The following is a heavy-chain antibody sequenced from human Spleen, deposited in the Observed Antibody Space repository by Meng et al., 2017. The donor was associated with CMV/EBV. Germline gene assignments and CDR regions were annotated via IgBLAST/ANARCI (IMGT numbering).Heavy chain of an antibody. V-gene: IGHV3-30-3*01. CDR1: GFTFSSYA. CDR2: ISYDGVNK. Sequence: LSLTCAASGFTFSSYAMHWVRQAPGKGLEWVAVISYDGVNKYYADSVKGRVTISRDNSKNTLYVQMNSLRPEDTAIYYCARDWRYYFDSWGQGTLVTVSS. J-gene: IGHJ4*02. CDR3: ARDWRYYFDS.